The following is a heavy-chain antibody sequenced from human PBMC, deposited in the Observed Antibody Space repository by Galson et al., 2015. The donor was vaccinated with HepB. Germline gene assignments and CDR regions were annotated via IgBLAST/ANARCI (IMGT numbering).Heavy chain of an antibody. CDR3: ARAGPLIQLWLADNRSHP. CDR1: GCTFTGYY. D-gene: IGHD5-18*01. J-gene: IGHJ5*02. Sequence: SVKVSCKASGCTFTGYYMHWVRQAPGQELEWMGWINPNSGGTNYAQKFQGRVTMTRDTSISTAYMELSRLRSDDTAVYYCARAGPLIQLWLADNRSHPSRPGNLVTASS. V-gene: IGHV1-2*02. CDR2: INPNSGGT.